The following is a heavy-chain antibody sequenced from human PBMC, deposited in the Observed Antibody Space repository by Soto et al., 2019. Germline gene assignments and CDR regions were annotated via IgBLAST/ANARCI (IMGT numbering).Heavy chain of an antibody. CDR3: ARDQAVVVGNDAFDV. D-gene: IGHD2-15*01. CDR1: GFTFSIYG. Sequence: EVQLVESGGGVVKPGGSLRLSCAASGFTFSIYGMNWVRQAPAKGLEWVSTITSGGGYIYYADSVKGRFTISRDGAKNALYLQSNNLKVEDTAVYYCARDQAVVVGNDAFDVWGQGTMVTVSS. V-gene: IGHV3-21*01. CDR2: ITSGGGYI. J-gene: IGHJ3*01.